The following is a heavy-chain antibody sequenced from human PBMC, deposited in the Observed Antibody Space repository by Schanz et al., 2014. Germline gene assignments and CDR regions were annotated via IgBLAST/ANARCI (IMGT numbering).Heavy chain of an antibody. Sequence: EVHLLESGGGLVPPGGSLRLSCAASGFNFSDYAMCWVRQAPGKGLEYVSAISHDGYSTYYADSVKGRFTISRDNSKNTLFLQMSSLRVDDMAVYYCGRAGTGMAGWYFELWGRGTLVTVSS. CDR2: ISHDGYST. D-gene: IGHD5-18*01. CDR3: GRAGTGMAGWYFEL. CDR1: GFNFSDYA. V-gene: IGHV3-64D*06. J-gene: IGHJ2*01.